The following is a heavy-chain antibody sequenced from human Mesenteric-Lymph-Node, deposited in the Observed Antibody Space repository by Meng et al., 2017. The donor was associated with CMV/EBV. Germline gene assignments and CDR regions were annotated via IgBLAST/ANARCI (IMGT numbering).Heavy chain of an antibody. D-gene: IGHD2-2*01. CDR2: INVGNGDT. CDR3: ASCSSTGCPY. V-gene: IGHV1-3*01. CDR1: GYRFTTYG. Sequence: VSCNASGYRFTTYGMHWVRQAPGQRLEWMGWINVGNGDTEYSQKFQGRVIITRDTSASTAYMELSSLRSEDAAVYFCASCSSTGCPYWGQGTLVTVSS. J-gene: IGHJ4*02.